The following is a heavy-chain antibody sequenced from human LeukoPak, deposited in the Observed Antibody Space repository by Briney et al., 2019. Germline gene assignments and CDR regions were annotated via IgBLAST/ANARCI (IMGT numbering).Heavy chain of an antibody. CDR1: GFTFSSYG. Sequence: PGGSLRLSCAASGFTFSSYGMHWIRQTPGKGLEWLAYISGSGSDIYYADSVKGRFTISRDNAKNSLYLQKNSLRPDDTALYYCSTDPRLLIYWGHGTLVTVSS. V-gene: IGHV3-21*05. J-gene: IGHJ4*01. D-gene: IGHD2-8*01. CDR2: ISGSGSDI. CDR3: STDPRLLIY.